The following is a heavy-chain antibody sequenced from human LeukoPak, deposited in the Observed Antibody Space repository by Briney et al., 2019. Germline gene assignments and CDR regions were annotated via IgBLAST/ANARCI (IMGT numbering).Heavy chain of an antibody. J-gene: IGHJ5*02. V-gene: IGHV1-2*02. Sequence: ASVKVSCKASGYTFSSRGITWVRQAPGQGLEWMGWINPNSGGTNYAQNFQGRVTMTRDTSISTAYMELSRLRSDDTAVYYCVRDDVPPWGQGTLVTVSS. D-gene: IGHD6-6*01. CDR2: INPNSGGT. CDR1: GYTFSSRG. CDR3: VRDDVPP.